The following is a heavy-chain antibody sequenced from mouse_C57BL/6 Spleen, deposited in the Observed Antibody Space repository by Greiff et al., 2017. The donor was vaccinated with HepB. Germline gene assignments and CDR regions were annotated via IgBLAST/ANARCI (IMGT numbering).Heavy chain of an antibody. CDR1: GYAFSSSW. D-gene: IGHD2-2*01. V-gene: IGHV1-82*01. Sequence: VKLMESGPELVKPGASVKISCKASGYAFSSSWMNWVKQRPGKGLEWIGRIYPGDGDTNYNGKFKGKATLTADKSSSTAYMQLSSLTSEDSAVYFCARWPYGYDVPYYFDYWGQGTTLTVSS. CDR3: ARWPYGYDVPYYFDY. J-gene: IGHJ2*01. CDR2: IYPGDGDT.